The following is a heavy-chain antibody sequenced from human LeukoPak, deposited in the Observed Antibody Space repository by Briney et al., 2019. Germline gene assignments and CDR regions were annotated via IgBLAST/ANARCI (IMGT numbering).Heavy chain of an antibody. V-gene: IGHV3-7*01. J-gene: IGHJ1*01. Sequence: GGSLRLSCAASGFTFSNYWMSWVRQAPGKGLEWVANIKQDGSEKYYVNSVKGRFTISRDNAKNSLYLQMNSLRAEDTAIYYCAKGEGDIVVVPAARGTQVEWENEYFHHWGQGTLFTVSS. CDR1: GFTFSNYW. CDR2: IKQDGSEK. CDR3: AKGEGDIVVVPAARGTQVEWENEYFHH. D-gene: IGHD2-2*01.